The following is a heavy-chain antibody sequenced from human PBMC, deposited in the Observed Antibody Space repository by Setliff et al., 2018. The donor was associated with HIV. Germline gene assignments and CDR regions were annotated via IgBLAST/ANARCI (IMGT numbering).Heavy chain of an antibody. J-gene: IGHJ4*02. V-gene: IGHV4-30-4*08. CDR1: GGSISSDDYY. D-gene: IGHD1-1*01. CDR2: ITYSGSA. CDR3: VRYDYGYNWKGFDY. Sequence: SETLSLTCTVSGGSISSDDYYWNWIRQPTGKGLEGIGYITYSGSAYYNPYLKSRVTISIDTSNNQISLRLSTVTASDTAMYSCVRYDYGYNWKGFDYWGPGTLVTVSS.